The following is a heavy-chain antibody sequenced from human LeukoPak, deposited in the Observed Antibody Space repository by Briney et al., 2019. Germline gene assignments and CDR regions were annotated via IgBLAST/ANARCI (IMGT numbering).Heavy chain of an antibody. CDR1: GFTISTYG. D-gene: IGHD3-10*01. Sequence: LGGSLRLSCAASGFTISTYGMSWVRQAPGKGLEWVSSISGGTTYYADSVKGRFTISRDNSKNTVSLQMNSLRAEDTAVYYCAKSVYHSGNYWGQGTLVTVSS. V-gene: IGHV3-23*01. CDR2: ISGGTT. J-gene: IGHJ4*02. CDR3: AKSVYHSGNY.